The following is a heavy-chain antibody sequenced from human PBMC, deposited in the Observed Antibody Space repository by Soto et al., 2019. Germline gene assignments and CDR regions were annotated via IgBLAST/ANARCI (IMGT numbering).Heavy chain of an antibody. V-gene: IGHV4-59*01. Sequence: QVQLQESGPGLVKPSETLSLTCTVSGGSISSYYWSWIRQPPGKGLEWIGYIYYSGSTNYNPSLKSRVTISVDTSKNQFSLKLSSVTAADTAVYYCARAPLVAARLFDYWGQGTLVTVSS. CDR2: IYYSGST. CDR3: ARAPLVAARLFDY. J-gene: IGHJ4*02. CDR1: GGSISSYY. D-gene: IGHD6-6*01.